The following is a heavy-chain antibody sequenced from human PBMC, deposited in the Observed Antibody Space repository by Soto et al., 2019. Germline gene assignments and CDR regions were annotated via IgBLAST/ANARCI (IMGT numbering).Heavy chain of an antibody. CDR2: IYYSGST. CDR3: ARVCGGDCHYGMDV. Sequence: PSETLSLTCTVSGGSISSGGSYWSWIRQHPGKGLEWIEFIYYSGSTYYNPSLKSRVTMSADTSKNQFSLKLSSVAAADTVVYYCARVCGGDCHYGMDVWGQGTTVTVSS. J-gene: IGHJ6*02. D-gene: IGHD2-21*02. V-gene: IGHV4-31*03. CDR1: GGSISSGGSY.